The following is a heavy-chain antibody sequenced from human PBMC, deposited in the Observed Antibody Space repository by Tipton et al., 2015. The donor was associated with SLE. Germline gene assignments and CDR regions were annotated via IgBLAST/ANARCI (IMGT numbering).Heavy chain of an antibody. J-gene: IGHJ5*01. CDR2: ISSSSYI. Sequence: SLRLSCAASGFTFSSYSMNWVRQAPGKGLEWVSYISSSSYIYYADSVKGRFTISRDNAKNSLYLQMNSLRAEDTAVYYCARDGYGSAWFDSWGQGTLVTVSS. CDR1: GFTFSSYS. V-gene: IGHV3-21*03. CDR3: ARDGYGSAWFDS. D-gene: IGHD3-10*01.